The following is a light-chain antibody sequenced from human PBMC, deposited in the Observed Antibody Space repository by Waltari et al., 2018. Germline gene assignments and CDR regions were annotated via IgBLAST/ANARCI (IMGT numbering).Light chain of an antibody. Sequence: EIVLTQSPGTLSLSPGDRATLSCRASQSIANKYVTWYRQRPGQPPSLLIFGSSTRASGVPDRFSGSGFGTEFTLTISSLQPEDFATYYCQQSYSTPRTFGQGTKVEIK. CDR3: QQSYSTPRT. V-gene: IGKV3-20*01. CDR2: GSS. J-gene: IGKJ1*01. CDR1: QSIANKY.